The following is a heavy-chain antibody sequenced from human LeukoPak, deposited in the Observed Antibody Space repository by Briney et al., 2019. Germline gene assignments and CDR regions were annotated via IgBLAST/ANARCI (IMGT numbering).Heavy chain of an antibody. CDR2: ISNDERNK. V-gene: IGHV3-30*04. D-gene: IGHD4-17*01. Sequence: TGGSLRLSCAASGFTFTNFAMHWVRQAPGKGLEWVAVISNDERNKYYADSVKGRFTISRDNAKNSVYLQMDNLKVEDTALYYCARDRLYGDYDSNFDFWGQGTLVTVSS. J-gene: IGHJ4*02. CDR1: GFTFTNFA. CDR3: ARDRLYGDYDSNFDF.